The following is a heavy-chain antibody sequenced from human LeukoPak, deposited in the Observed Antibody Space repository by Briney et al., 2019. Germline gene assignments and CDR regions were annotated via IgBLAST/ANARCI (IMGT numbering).Heavy chain of an antibody. D-gene: IGHD6-19*01. V-gene: IGHV1-46*01. CDR1: GYTFTSYY. Sequence: ASVKVSCKASGYTFTSYYMHWVRQAPGQGLEWMGIINPSGGSTSYAQKFQGRVTMTRDTSTSTVYMELSSLRSEDTAVYYCARDMSIAVAGSTRMYYFDYWGQGTLVTVSS. J-gene: IGHJ4*02. CDR3: ARDMSIAVAGSTRMYYFDY. CDR2: INPSGGST.